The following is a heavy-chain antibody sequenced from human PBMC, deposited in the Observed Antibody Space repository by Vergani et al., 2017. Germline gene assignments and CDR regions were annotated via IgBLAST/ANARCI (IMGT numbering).Heavy chain of an antibody. CDR2: ISYNGDRA. CDR1: GFTFNDYG. D-gene: IGHD4-23*01. V-gene: IGHV3-20*04. J-gene: IGHJ4*01. Sequence: EVQLVESGGSLVRPGGSLRLSCAVSGFTFNDYGMTWVRQTPGKGLEWVSSISYNGDRATYRDSVKGRFTVSRDSAKNSLYLQMNNLRAEDTALYYCARDENYGGQYFDSWGHGTLVTVSS. CDR3: ARDENYGGQYFDS.